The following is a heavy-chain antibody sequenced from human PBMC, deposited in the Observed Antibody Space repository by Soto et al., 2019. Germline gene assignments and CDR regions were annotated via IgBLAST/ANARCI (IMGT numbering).Heavy chain of an antibody. CDR2: INPNSGGT. CDR3: AREVSSYDFWGGWNGRAV. Sequence: GASVKVSCKASGYTFTVYYMHWVRRAPGQGLEWMGWINPNSGGTNYAQKFQGWVTMTRDTSISTAYMELSRLRSDDTAVYYCAREVSSYDFWGGWNGRAVWAQGTTVPVSS. D-gene: IGHD3-3*01. V-gene: IGHV1-2*04. CDR1: GYTFTVYY. J-gene: IGHJ6*02.